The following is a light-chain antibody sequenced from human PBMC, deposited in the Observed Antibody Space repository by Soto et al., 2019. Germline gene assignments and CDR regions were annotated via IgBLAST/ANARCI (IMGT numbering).Light chain of an antibody. V-gene: IGKV1-17*03. CDR2: DAS. CDR3: QQHNTFPWT. CDR1: HSISIH. Sequence: EIHMTQSPAALSASTGETAPIPFRASHSISIHLAWFQQRPGQAPKRLIYDASALDTGVPSRFSGSGSGTDFTLTISSLQPEDFATYYCQQHNTFPWTFGQGTKVDIK. J-gene: IGKJ1*01.